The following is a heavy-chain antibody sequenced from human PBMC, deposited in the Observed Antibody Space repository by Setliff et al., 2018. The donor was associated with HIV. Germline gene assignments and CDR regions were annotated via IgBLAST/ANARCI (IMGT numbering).Heavy chain of an antibody. CDR2: INSRGDSD. Sequence: GGSLRLSCAVSGFTFRSYEMSWVRQAPGKGLEWISYINSRGDSDHYADSVKGRFTISRDNAKSSLSLQMHNLRAEDTATYYCARGRVPGNYWGQGTLVTVPQ. CDR3: ARGRVPGNY. J-gene: IGHJ4*02. CDR1: GFTFRSYE. D-gene: IGHD2-2*01. V-gene: IGHV3-48*03.